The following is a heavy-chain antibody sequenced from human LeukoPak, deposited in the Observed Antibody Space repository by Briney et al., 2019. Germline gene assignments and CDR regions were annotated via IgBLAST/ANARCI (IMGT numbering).Heavy chain of an antibody. D-gene: IGHD3-22*01. Sequence: GGSLRLSCAASGFTFRCYSMNWVRQAPGKGLEWVSSISSSSSYIYYADSVKGRFTISRDNAKNSLYLQMNSLRAEDTAVYHCARDYDSSGYSNFFDFWGRGTLVTVSS. J-gene: IGHJ4*02. CDR1: GFTFRCYS. CDR2: ISSSSSYI. CDR3: ARDYDSSGYSNFFDF. V-gene: IGHV3-21*01.